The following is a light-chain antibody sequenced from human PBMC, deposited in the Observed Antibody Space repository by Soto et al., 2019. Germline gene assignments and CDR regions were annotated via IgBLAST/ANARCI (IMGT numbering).Light chain of an antibody. Sequence: QSALTQPPSASGSPGQSVTISCTGTSSDVGGYNYVSWYQQHPGKAPKLMVYEVNKRPSGVPDRFSGSKSGNTASLTVSGLEDEDDAYYYCTAYGGGNYVFGTGTKLTVL. J-gene: IGLJ1*01. CDR3: TAYGGGNYV. V-gene: IGLV2-8*01. CDR1: SSDVGGYNY. CDR2: EVN.